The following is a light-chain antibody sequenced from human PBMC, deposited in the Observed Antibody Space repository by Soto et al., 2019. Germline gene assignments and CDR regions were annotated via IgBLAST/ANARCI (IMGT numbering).Light chain of an antibody. Sequence: DIQMTQSPSTLSASVGDRVTITCRASQSISSWLAWYQQKPGKAPKLLIYKASSLQSGVPSRFSGSGSGTEFTLTLSSLQPDDFATYSCPQYHSYWTFGQGTKVYIK. CDR3: PQYHSYWT. CDR1: QSISSW. V-gene: IGKV1-5*03. J-gene: IGKJ1*01. CDR2: KAS.